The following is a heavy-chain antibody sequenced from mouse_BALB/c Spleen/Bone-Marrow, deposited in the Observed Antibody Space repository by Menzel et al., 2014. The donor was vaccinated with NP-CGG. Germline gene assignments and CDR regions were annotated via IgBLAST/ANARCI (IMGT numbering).Heavy chain of an antibody. J-gene: IGHJ4*01. Sequence: EVQLVESGGGLVKPGGSLKLSCAASGFTFSSYAMSWVRQTPEKRLEWVASISSGGSTFYPDSVKGRFTISRENARNILYLQMSSLRSEDTAMYYCVYGNYSYYYAMDFWVQGTSVTASS. CDR1: GFTFSSYA. D-gene: IGHD2-1*01. CDR2: ISSGGST. V-gene: IGHV5-6-5*01. CDR3: VYGNYSYYYAMDF.